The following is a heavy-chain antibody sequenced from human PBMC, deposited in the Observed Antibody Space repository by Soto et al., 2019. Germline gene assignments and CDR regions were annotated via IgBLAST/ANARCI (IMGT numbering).Heavy chain of an antibody. Sequence: EVQLLESGGGLVQPGGSLRLSCAVSGFSLSTYAMSWVRQAPGKGLEWVSSTSGSDDRTFYVDSVKGRFTISRDNSRNTLYLQTNSLRAEDTALYYCVKPRQGGGIDMVFDYWGQGTLVTVSS. D-gene: IGHD3-10*01. J-gene: IGHJ4*02. V-gene: IGHV3-23*01. CDR2: TSGSDDRT. CDR1: GFSLSTYA. CDR3: VKPRQGGGIDMVFDY.